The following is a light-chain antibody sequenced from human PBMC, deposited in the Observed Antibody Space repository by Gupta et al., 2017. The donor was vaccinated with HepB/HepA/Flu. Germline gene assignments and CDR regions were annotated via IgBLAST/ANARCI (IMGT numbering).Light chain of an antibody. CDR3: QQYDNWLPIT. CDR2: GAS. V-gene: IGKV3-15*01. Sequence: EIVMTQSPATLSVSPGERAALSCRASQSVTSNLAWYQHKPGQAPRLLIHGASTRATGIPARFSGSGSGTEFTLTIDSLQSEDFAVYYCQQYDNWLPITFGQGTRLDIK. CDR1: QSVTSN. J-gene: IGKJ5*01.